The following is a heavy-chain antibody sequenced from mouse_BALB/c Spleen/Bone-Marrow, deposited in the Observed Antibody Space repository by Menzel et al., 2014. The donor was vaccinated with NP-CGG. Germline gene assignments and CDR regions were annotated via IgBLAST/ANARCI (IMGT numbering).Heavy chain of an antibody. Sequence: VQLQQSGAELVKPGASVKLSCTASGFNIKDTYMHWVKQRPEQGLEWIGRIDPANGNTKYDPKFQGKATITADTSSNTAYLQLSSLTFEDTAVYYCARYDYGVYFDYWGQGTTLTVSS. CDR3: ARYDYGVYFDY. CDR1: GFNIKDTY. V-gene: IGHV14-3*02. CDR2: IDPANGNT. D-gene: IGHD2-4*01. J-gene: IGHJ2*01.